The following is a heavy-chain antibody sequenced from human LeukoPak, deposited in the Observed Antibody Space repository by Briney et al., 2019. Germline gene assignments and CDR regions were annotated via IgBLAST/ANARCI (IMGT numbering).Heavy chain of an antibody. Sequence: SETLSLTCTVSGGSISSSSYYWGWIRQPPGKGLEWIGSIYYSGSTYYNPSLKSRVTISVDTSKNQFSLKLSSVTAADTAVYYCARQSKLGGSCTIDYWGQGTLVTVSS. D-gene: IGHD2-15*01. V-gene: IGHV4-39*07. CDR1: GGSISSSSYY. CDR3: ARQSKLGGSCTIDY. CDR2: IYYSGST. J-gene: IGHJ4*02.